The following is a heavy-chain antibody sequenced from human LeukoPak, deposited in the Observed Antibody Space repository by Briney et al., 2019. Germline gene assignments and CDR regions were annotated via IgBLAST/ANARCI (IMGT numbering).Heavy chain of an antibody. CDR3: ATLVEMANIQH. CDR1: GFTFSSYW. D-gene: IGHD5-24*01. J-gene: IGHJ1*01. V-gene: IGHV3-21*01. Sequence: GGSLRLSCAASGFTFSSYWMHWVRQAPGKGLEWVSSISSSSSYKHIYYAASVKGRFTISRDNAKNSLYLQMNSLRVEDTAVYYCATLVEMANIQHWGQGTLVTVSS. CDR2: ISSSSSYKHI.